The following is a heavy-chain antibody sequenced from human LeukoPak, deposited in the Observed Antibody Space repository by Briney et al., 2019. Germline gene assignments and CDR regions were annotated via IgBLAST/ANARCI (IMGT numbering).Heavy chain of an antibody. Sequence: GGSLRLSCAASGFTFSTYAMSWVRQAPGKGLEWVAGVSAGGGRTYYVDSVKGRFTISGDNSKNTLYLQMNSLRVEDTALYYCAKKDGDYLGHPDYWGQGTLVTVSS. CDR2: VSAGGGRT. CDR3: AKKDGDYLGHPDY. V-gene: IGHV3-23*01. J-gene: IGHJ4*02. D-gene: IGHD4-17*01. CDR1: GFTFSTYA.